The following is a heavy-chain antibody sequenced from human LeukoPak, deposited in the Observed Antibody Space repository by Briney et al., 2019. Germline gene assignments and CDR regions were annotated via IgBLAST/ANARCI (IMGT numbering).Heavy chain of an antibody. D-gene: IGHD4-11*01. CDR3: AKDAERGFDYSNSLNY. CDR2: IWSDASDK. Sequence: PGGSLRLSCAASQFTFSHYGMHWVRQAPGRGLQWVAVIWSDASDKYYSDSVKGRFTISRDNSKNTLYLEMNNLRPEDTAVYYCAKDAERGFDYSNSLNYWGQGTLVTVSS. V-gene: IGHV3-33*06. J-gene: IGHJ4*02. CDR1: QFTFSHYG.